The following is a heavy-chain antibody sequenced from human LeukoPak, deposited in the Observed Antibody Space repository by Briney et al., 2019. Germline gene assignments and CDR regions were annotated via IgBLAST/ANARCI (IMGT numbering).Heavy chain of an antibody. CDR1: GGSVSSGSYY. Sequence: SETLSLTCTVSGGSVSSGSYYWSWIRQPPGKGLEWMGYIYNSGSANYNPSLKSRVTISVDTSKNQFSLKLSSVTAADTAVYYCARGPQYSSSWYGYWGQGTLVTVSS. V-gene: IGHV4-61*01. J-gene: IGHJ4*02. CDR3: ARGPQYSSSWYGY. D-gene: IGHD6-13*01. CDR2: IYNSGSA.